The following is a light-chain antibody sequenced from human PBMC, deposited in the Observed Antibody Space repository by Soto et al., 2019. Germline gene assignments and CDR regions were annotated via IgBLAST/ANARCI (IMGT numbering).Light chain of an antibody. Sequence: DIQMTQSPSSLSASVGDRVTIRCRASQTVRTYLNWYQQKPGKAPIHLIYAASSLPSAVPPRFTGAGSETDFTLTISSLQPEDFGTYYCQQTYSTPITFGQGTRLE. J-gene: IGKJ5*01. CDR1: QTVRTY. V-gene: IGKV1-39*01. CDR2: AAS. CDR3: QQTYSTPIT.